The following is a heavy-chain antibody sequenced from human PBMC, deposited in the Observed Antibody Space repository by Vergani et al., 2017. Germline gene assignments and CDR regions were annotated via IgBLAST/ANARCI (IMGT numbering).Heavy chain of an antibody. J-gene: IGHJ4*02. D-gene: IGHD2-2*01. CDR2: INPNSGGT. V-gene: IGHV1-2*02. CDR3: ARLGTSSNRDYFDY. CDR1: GYTFTDYF. Sequence: QVQLVQSGAEVKKPGASVKVSCKASGYTFTDYFMHWVRQAPGQGLEWMGWINPNSGGTNYAQKFQGRVTMTRDTSISTAYMELSNLRSDDTAGYYCARLGTSSNRDYFDYWGQGTLVTVSS.